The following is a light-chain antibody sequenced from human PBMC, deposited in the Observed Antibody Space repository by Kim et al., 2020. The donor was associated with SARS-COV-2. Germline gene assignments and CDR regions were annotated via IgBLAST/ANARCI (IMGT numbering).Light chain of an antibody. J-gene: IGKJ4*01. Sequence: IVMTQSPVNMSVSPGEGATLSCRASQSISNNLAWYQQKAGQAPRLLIYGASTRATDFPVRFSGSGSGTEFILTITGLQSEDIGVYYCQQYSSGPLTFGGGTKVDIK. CDR2: GAS. CDR1: QSISNN. V-gene: IGKV3D-15*01. CDR3: QQYSSGPLT.